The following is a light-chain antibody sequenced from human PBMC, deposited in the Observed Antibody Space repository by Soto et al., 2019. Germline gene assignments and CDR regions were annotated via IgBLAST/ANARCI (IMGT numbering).Light chain of an antibody. J-gene: IGKJ1*01. CDR1: QSVSISY. CDR2: GAS. CDR3: QQYGSSRWT. V-gene: IGKV3-20*01. Sequence: EIVLTQSPGTLSLSPGERATLSCRASQSVSISYLAWYQQKPGQAPRLLIYGASSRATGIPDRFSGSGSGTDFTLTISRLEPEDFAVYYCQQYGSSRWTFGQGPKVEIK.